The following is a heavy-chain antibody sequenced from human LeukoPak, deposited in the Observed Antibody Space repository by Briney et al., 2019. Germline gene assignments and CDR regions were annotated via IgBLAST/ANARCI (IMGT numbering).Heavy chain of an antibody. Sequence: HSETLSLTCTVSGGSISSSSYYWGWIRQPPGKGLEWIGRIYSSGSTIYNPSLESRVTMSVDTSRNQFSLNLSSVTAADTAVYYCARGSRDSRGWYHFDYWGQGTLVTVSS. CDR2: IYSSGST. J-gene: IGHJ4*02. CDR3: ARGSRDSRGWYHFDY. D-gene: IGHD6-19*01. CDR1: GGSISSSSYY. V-gene: IGHV4-61*05.